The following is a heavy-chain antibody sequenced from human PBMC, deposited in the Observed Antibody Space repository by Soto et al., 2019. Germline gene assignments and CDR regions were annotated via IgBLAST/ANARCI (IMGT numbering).Heavy chain of an antibody. J-gene: IGHJ4*02. CDR3: ARETGLYSYVPWSGSMYFDY. V-gene: IGHV4-59*01. CDR1: GGSISSYY. D-gene: IGHD5-18*01. Sequence: KASETLSLTCTVSGGSISSYYWSWIRQPPGKGLEWIGYIYYSGSTNYNPSLKSRVTISVDTSKNQFSLKLSSVTAADTAVYYCARETGLYSYVPWSGSMYFDYWGQGTLVTVSS. CDR2: IYYSGST.